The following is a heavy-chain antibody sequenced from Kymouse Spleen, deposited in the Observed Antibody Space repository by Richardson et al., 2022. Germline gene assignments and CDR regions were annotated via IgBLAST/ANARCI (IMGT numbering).Heavy chain of an antibody. CDR1: GFTFSSYS. CDR2: ISSSSSYI. J-gene: IGHJ6*02. D-gene: IGHD3-3*01. Sequence: EVQLVESGGGLVKPGGSLRLSCAASGFTFSSYSMNWVRQAPGKGLEWVSSISSSSSYIYYADSVKGRFTISRDNAKNSLYLQMNSLRAEDTAVYYCARESYDFWSGSYYYYYGMDVWGQGTTVTVSS. CDR3: ARESYDFWSGSYYYYYGMDV. V-gene: IGHV3-21*03.